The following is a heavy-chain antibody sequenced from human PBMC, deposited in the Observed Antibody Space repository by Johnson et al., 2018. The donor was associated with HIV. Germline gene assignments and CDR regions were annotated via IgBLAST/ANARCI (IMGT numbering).Heavy chain of an antibody. D-gene: IGHD3-22*01. CDR3: AKEIGQYYYESSGYAFDM. J-gene: IGHJ3*02. CDR2: ISGSGGST. CDR1: GFTFSNYA. V-gene: IGHV3-23*04. Sequence: MQLVESGGGLVQPGGSLRLSCAASGFTFSNYAMSWVRQAPGKGLEWVSTISGSGGSTYYADSVKGRFTISRDNSKNTLYLQMNSLRAEDTAVYYCAKEIGQYYYESSGYAFDMWGQGTMVTVSS.